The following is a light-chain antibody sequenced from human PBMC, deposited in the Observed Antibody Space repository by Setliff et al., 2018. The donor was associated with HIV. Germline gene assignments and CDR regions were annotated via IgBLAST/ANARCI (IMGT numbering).Light chain of an antibody. CDR2: DVA. CDR1: SSDVGGYNY. J-gene: IGLJ1*01. Sequence: QSALTQPASVSGSPGQSITISCTGSSSDVGGYNYVSWYQQHPGKAPKLVIYDVAQRPSGGSSRFSGSKSGDTASLTISGLQTEDEADYYCNSYTSSDTYVVGTGTKV. CDR3: NSYTSSDTYV. V-gene: IGLV2-14*03.